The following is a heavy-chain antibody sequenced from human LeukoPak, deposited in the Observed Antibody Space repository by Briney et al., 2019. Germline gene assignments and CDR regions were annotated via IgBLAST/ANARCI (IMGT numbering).Heavy chain of an antibody. V-gene: IGHV3-7*01. CDR1: GFTFSSYW. J-gene: IGHJ4*02. Sequence: GGSLRLSCAASGFTFSSYWMSWVRQAPGKGLEWVANIKQDGSEKYYVDSVKGRFTISRDNAKNSLYLQMNSLRAEDTAVYYCARHSSGWEPFFDYWGQGTLVTVSS. CDR2: IKQDGSEK. D-gene: IGHD6-19*01. CDR3: ARHSSGWEPFFDY.